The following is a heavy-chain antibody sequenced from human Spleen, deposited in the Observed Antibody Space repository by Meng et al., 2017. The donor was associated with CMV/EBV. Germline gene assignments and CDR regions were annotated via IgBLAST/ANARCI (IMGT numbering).Heavy chain of an antibody. D-gene: IGHD2-2*01. Sequence: GGSLRLSCAASGFTFSSYAMSWVRQAPGKGLEWVSVIYSGGSSTYYADSVKGRFTISRDNSKNTLYLQMNSLRAEDTAVYYCAKVGPGYCSSTSCHVSWFDPWGQGTLVTVSS. J-gene: IGHJ5*02. CDR1: GFTFSSYA. CDR2: IYSGGSST. CDR3: AKVGPGYCSSTSCHVSWFDP. V-gene: IGHV3-23*03.